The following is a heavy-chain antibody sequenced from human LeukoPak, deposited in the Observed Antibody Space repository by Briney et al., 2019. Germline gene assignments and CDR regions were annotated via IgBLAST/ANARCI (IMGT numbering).Heavy chain of an antibody. Sequence: SETLSLTCTVSGGSITSGLYYWAWLRQTPGKGLDWIGSVYYSGSTYYNPSLKSRVTISVDTSKNQFSLKLSSVTAADTALYYCARPLVAAAAFMNYWCQGPLVIVSS. V-gene: IGHV4-39*01. CDR1: GGSITSGLYY. D-gene: IGHD3-16*01. CDR3: ARPLVAAAAFMNY. J-gene: IGHJ4*02. CDR2: VYYSGST.